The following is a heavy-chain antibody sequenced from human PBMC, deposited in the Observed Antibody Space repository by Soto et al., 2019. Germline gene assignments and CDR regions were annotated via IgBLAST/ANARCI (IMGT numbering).Heavy chain of an antibody. CDR2: IDPSDSYI. CDR3: ARHGAASCMGY. CDR1: GYTFSGHW. V-gene: IGHV5-10-1*01. J-gene: IGHJ1*01. Sequence: PGESLKISCKTSGYTFSGHWISWVRQVPGKGLQWMGNIDPSDSYINYNPAFRGHVTFSVDKSNSTAYLHWRSLGPSDTAIYYCARHGAASCMGYWGPGTLLTGS. D-gene: IGHD2-8*01.